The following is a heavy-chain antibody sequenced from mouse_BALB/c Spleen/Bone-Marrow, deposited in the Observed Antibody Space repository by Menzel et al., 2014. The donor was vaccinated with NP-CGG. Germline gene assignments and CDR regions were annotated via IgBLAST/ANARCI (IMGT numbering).Heavy chain of an antibody. CDR3: ARNYYDSSFYFDY. V-gene: IGHV2-6-7*01. Sequence: VQLVESGPGLVAPSQSLSITCTVSGFSLTDYGVNWVRQPPGKGLEWLGMIWGDGRTDYNSALKSRLSISKDNSKSQVFLKMNSLQTDDTARYYCARNYYDSSFYFDYWGQDTTLTVSS. CDR1: GFSLTDYG. CDR2: IWGDGRT. D-gene: IGHD1-1*01. J-gene: IGHJ2*01.